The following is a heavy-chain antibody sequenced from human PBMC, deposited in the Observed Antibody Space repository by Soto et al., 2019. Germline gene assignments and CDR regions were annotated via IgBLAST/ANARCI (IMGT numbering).Heavy chain of an antibody. V-gene: IGHV4-4*07. Sequence: PSETLSLTCTVSGGSISSYYWSWIRQPAGKGLEWIGRIYTSGSTNYNPSLKSRVTMSVDTSKNQFSLKLSSVTAADTAVYYCARARIAARTGAYGMDVWGQGTTVTVSS. CDR1: GGSISSYY. J-gene: IGHJ6*02. D-gene: IGHD6-6*01. CDR2: IYTSGST. CDR3: ARARIAARTGAYGMDV.